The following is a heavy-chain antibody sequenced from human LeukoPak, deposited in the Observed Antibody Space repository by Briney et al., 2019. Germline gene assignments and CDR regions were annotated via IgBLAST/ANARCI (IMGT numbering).Heavy chain of an antibody. CDR2: INPNSGGT. J-gene: IGHJ5*02. CDR3: ARGRSVTAKLDWFDP. Sequence: GASVKVSCKASGYTFTGYYMHWVRQAPGQGLEWKGWINPNSGGTNYAQKFQGRVTMTRDTSISTAYMELSRLRSDDTAVYYCARGRSVTAKLDWFDPWGQGTLVTVSS. CDR1: GYTFTGYY. D-gene: IGHD5-18*01. V-gene: IGHV1-2*02.